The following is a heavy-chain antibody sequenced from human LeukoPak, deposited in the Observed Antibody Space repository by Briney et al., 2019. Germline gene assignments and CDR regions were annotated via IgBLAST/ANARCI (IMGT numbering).Heavy chain of an antibody. CDR1: GFTFDDYA. CDR2: ISWNSGSI. J-gene: IGHJ6*02. Sequence: PGRSLRLSCAASGFTFDDYAMHWVRQALGKGREWVSGISWNSGSIGYADSVKGPFTNSRDNAKNSLYLQMNSLRAEDKAVYYCARDLIAVAVGMDVWGQGTTVTVSS. CDR3: ARDLIAVAVGMDV. D-gene: IGHD6-19*01. V-gene: IGHV3-9*01.